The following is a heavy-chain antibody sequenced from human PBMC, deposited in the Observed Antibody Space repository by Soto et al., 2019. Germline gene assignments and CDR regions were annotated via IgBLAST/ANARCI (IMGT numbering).Heavy chain of an antibody. CDR2: MQHTGNT. D-gene: IGHD3-16*01. J-gene: IGHJ5*02. CDR3: AKAVSSRGGVDP. CDR1: GASIRSYH. V-gene: IGHV4-4*07. Sequence: QVQLQESGPGLVKPSETLSLTCAVSGASIRSYHWSWIRQPAGKGLEWIGRMQHTGNTNYNPSLKSRVTMSVDTSKNQISLKMTSVTAADKAVYFCAKAVSSRGGVDPGGQGILVIVSS.